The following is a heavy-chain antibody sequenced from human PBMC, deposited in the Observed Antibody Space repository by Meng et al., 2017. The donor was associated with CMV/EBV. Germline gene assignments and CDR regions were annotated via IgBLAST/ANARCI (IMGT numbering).Heavy chain of an antibody. Sequence: LSCAASGFIFRTYGIHWVRQSPGKGLECVAVISHDATYTDYADSVKGRFTISRDNSKNLLFLQMDHLTVEDTALYYCVRGASQTYDLWGQGTLVTVSS. V-gene: IGHV3-30*03. J-gene: IGHJ5*02. CDR1: GFIFRTYG. CDR2: ISHDATYT. CDR3: VRGASQTYDL.